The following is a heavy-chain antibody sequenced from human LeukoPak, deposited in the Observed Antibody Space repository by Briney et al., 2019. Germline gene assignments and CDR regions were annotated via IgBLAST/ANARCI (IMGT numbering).Heavy chain of an antibody. CDR3: ARISIPFYVDKVGYMDV. J-gene: IGHJ6*03. V-gene: IGHV1-2*02. CDR1: GYTFTGYY. D-gene: IGHD5/OR15-5a*01. CDR2: INPNSGGT. Sequence: ASLKVSCKASGYTFTGYYMHWVRQAPGQGLEWMGWINPNSGGTNYAQKFQGRVTMTRDTSISTAYMELSRLRSDDTAVYYCARISIPFYVDKVGYMDVWGKGTRSPSP.